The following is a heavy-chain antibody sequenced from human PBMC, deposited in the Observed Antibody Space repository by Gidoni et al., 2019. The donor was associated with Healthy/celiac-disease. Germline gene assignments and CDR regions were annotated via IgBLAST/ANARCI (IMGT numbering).Heavy chain of an antibody. CDR2: ISYDGSNK. V-gene: IGHV3-30-3*01. J-gene: IGHJ4*02. CDR1: GFTFSSYA. D-gene: IGHD3-3*01. Sequence: QVQLVESGGGVVQPGRSLRLSCAASGFTFSSYAMHWVRQAPGKGLEWVAVISYDGSNKYYADSVKGRFTISRDNSKNTLYLQMNSLRAEDTAVYYCAREVPNPHYDFWSGYLGYYFDYWGQGTLVTVSS. CDR3: AREVPNPHYDFWSGYLGYYFDY.